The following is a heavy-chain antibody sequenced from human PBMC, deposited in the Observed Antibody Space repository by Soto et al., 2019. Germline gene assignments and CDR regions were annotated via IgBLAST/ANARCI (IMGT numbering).Heavy chain of an antibody. J-gene: IGHJ4*02. V-gene: IGHV4-30-2*01. CDR3: ARSQTTVTSHDY. D-gene: IGHD4-17*01. CDR1: GGSISSGGYS. CDR2: IYHSGST. Sequence: SETLSLICAVSGGSISSGGYSWSWIRQPPGKGLEWIGYIYHSGSTYYNPSLKSRVTISVDRSKNQFSLKLSSVTAADTAVYYCARSQTTVTSHDYWGQGTLVTVSS.